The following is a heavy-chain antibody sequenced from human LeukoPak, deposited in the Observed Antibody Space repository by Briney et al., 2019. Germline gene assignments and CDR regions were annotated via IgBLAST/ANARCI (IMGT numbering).Heavy chain of an antibody. V-gene: IGHV1-69*06. D-gene: IGHD2-2*01. CDR1: GGTFSSYA. Sequence: GASVKVSCKASGGTFSSYAISWVRQAPGQGLEWMGGIIPIFGTANYAQKFQGRVTITADKSTSTAYMELSSLRSEDTAVYYCAIDPHLYCSSTSCYFNDYWGQGTLVSVSS. CDR2: IIPIFGTA. CDR3: AIDPHLYCSSTSCYFNDY. J-gene: IGHJ4*02.